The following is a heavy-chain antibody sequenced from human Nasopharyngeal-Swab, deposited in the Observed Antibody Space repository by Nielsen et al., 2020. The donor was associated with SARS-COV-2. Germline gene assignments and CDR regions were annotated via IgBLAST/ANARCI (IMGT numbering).Heavy chain of an antibody. CDR1: GFTFSSYG. D-gene: IGHD4-11*01. J-gene: IGHJ6*02. CDR2: ISYDGSNK. CDR3: ARATAYGRDYSNYLYYYGMDV. V-gene: IGHV3-30*03. Sequence: GESLKISCAASGFTFSSYGMHWVRQAPGKGLEWVAVISYDGSNKYYADSVKGRFTISRDNSKNTLYLQMNSLRAEDTAVYYCARATAYGRDYSNYLYYYGMDVWGQGTTVTVSS.